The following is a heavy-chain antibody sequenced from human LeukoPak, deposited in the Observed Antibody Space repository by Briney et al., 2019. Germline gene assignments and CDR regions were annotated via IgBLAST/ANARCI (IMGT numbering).Heavy chain of an antibody. J-gene: IGHJ4*02. Sequence: GGSLRLSCAVSGLTFSSFWWDWFRQAPGKGREGVASINPDGIKRYSADSVKGRFTISRDNARNSLYLQMDSLRVEDTAFYYCARDLAFSRLDYWGQGVLVTVSS. CDR3: ARDLAFSRLDY. CDR2: INPDGIKR. CDR1: GLTFSSFW. V-gene: IGHV3-7*01. D-gene: IGHD2/OR15-2a*01.